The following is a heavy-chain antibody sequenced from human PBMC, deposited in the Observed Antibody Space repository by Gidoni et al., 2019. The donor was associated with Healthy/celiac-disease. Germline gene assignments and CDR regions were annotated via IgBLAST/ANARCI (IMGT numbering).Heavy chain of an antibody. CDR2: ISGSGGST. CDR3: AKVQTGSDAFDI. CDR1: AFSFSSYA. J-gene: IGHJ3*02. Sequence: EVQLLESGGGLVQPGVSLSLSSAASAFSFSSYAMSWVRQAPGKGLEWVSGISGSGGSTYYADSVKGRFTISRDNSKNTLYLQMNSLRAEDTAVYYCAKVQTGSDAFDIWGQGTMVTVSS. D-gene: IGHD7-27*01. V-gene: IGHV3-23*01.